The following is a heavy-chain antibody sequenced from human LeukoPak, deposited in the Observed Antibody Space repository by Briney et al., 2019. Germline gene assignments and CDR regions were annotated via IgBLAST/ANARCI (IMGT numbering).Heavy chain of an antibody. CDR2: ISSSSSYI. D-gene: IGHD1-26*01. CDR3: ARDRGSYYVVY. Sequence: TGGSLRLSCAASGFTFSSYSMNWVRQAPGKGLEWVSSISSSSSYIYYADSVKGRFTISRDNAKNSLYLQMNSLRAEDTAVYYCARDRGSYYVVYWGQGTLVTVSS. V-gene: IGHV3-21*01. J-gene: IGHJ4*02. CDR1: GFTFSSYS.